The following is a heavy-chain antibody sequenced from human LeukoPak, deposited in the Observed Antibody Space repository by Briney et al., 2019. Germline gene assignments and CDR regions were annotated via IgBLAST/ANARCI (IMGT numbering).Heavy chain of an antibody. V-gene: IGHV3-23*01. J-gene: IGHJ4*02. CDR1: GFTFSDYG. D-gene: IGHD4-17*01. Sequence: GGTLRLSCAASGFTFSDYGMSWVRQAPGKGLEWVSGISGGGVDTYYADSVKGRFTISRDNSKDMLYLQMNSLRAEDTAVYYCAKFLYGPSGYYFDYWGQGTLVTVSS. CDR2: ISGGGVDT. CDR3: AKFLYGPSGYYFDY.